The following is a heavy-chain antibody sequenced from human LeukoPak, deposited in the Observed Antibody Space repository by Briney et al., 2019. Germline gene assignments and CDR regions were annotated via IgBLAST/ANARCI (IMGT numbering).Heavy chain of an antibody. J-gene: IGHJ4*02. CDR1: GGSISSSSYY. V-gene: IGHV4-39*07. D-gene: IGHD6-19*01. CDR3: ARVPRRNSSGWYRGFDY. Sequence: PSETLSLTCTVSGGSISSSSYYWAWIRQPPGKGLEWIGSVHYSGSTNYNPSLKSRVTISVDTSKNQFSLKLSSVTAADTAVYYCARVPRRNSSGWYRGFDYWGRGTLVTVSS. CDR2: VHYSGST.